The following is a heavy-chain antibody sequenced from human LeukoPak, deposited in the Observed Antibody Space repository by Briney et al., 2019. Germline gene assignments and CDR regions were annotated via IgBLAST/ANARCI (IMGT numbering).Heavy chain of an antibody. CDR2: IRRKADGGTT. J-gene: IGHJ4*02. Sequence: GGSLRLSCTPSGFTFGDYAMSWVRQAPGKGLEGVRFIRRKADGGTTEYAACVKGRFSRAREESKNITDLKINRQKNEDTAVYFCTRVTYYYDNSGYFHFDSWGQGSLVTVSS. CDR3: TRVTYYYDNSGYFHFDS. V-gene: IGHV3-49*04. CDR1: GFTFGDYA. D-gene: IGHD3-22*01.